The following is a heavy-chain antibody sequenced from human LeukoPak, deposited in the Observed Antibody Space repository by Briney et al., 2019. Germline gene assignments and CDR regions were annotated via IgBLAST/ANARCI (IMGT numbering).Heavy chain of an antibody. Sequence: PGGSLRLSCVTSGFTFSGAWVIWVRQAPGSGLECVGRVKSKVDGGTADCADPLKGRFTISRDDSRNTFYLQMDSLKSEDTGVYYCVADLPGVATNYGMDFWGQGTTVTVSS. V-gene: IGHV3-15*05. D-gene: IGHD5-12*01. CDR2: VKSKVDGGTA. CDR1: GFTFSGAW. J-gene: IGHJ6*02. CDR3: VADLPGVATNYGMDF.